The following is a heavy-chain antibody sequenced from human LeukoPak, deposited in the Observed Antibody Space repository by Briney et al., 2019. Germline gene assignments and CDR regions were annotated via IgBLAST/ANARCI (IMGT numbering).Heavy chain of an antibody. CDR2: SSSSGSTI. V-gene: IGHV3-11*01. Sequence: GGSLRLSCAASGCTFSDYYMSWIRQAPGKGLEWVSYSSSSGSTIYYADSVKGRFTISRDNAKNSLYLQMNSLRAEDTAVYYCARDGRYCGGDCYEDYWGQGTLVTVSS. CDR3: ARDGRYCGGDCYEDY. J-gene: IGHJ4*02. CDR1: GCTFSDYY. D-gene: IGHD2-21*02.